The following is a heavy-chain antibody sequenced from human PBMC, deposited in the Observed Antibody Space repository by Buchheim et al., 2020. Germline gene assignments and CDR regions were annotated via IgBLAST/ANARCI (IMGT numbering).Heavy chain of an antibody. J-gene: IGHJ6*02. V-gene: IGHV3-30-3*01. D-gene: IGHD1/OR15-1a*01. CDR1: RTTFSNYG. Sequence: QVQLVESGGGVVQPGGSLRLSCAISRTTFSNYGFHWVRQAPGKVPEWVAVISHDGSTSYYADSMKGRFTIYRDTYSAKLYLQMSRLRVEDTAVYYCARNLGVGTAPNANKYLYIMDAWGQGTT. CDR3: ARNLGVGTAPNANKYLYIMDA. CDR2: ISHDGSTS.